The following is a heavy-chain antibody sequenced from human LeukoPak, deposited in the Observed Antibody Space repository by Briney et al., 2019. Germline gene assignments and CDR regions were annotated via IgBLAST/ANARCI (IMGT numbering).Heavy chain of an antibody. Sequence: SETLSLTCTVSGGPISSYYWSWIRQPTGKGLEWIGRIYITGSTNYNPSLKSRVTTSVDTSKNQCSLKLISMTAADTAVYYCARPAYGGGPDAFDMSGQRTMVTVSS. CDR2: IYITGST. D-gene: IGHD4-23*01. CDR3: ARPAYGGGPDAFDM. CDR1: GGPISSYY. V-gene: IGHV4-4*07. J-gene: IGHJ3*02.